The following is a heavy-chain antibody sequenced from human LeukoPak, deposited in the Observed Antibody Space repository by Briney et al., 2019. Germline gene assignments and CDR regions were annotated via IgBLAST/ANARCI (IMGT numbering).Heavy chain of an antibody. J-gene: IGHJ6*03. CDR1: GYTFTSYY. Sequence: GASVKVSCKASGYTFTSYYMHWVRQAPGQGLEWMGIINPSGGSTSYAQKFQGRVTMTRDMSTSTVYMELSSLRSEDTAVYYCARDRYCSSTSCYANYYYYYMDVWGKGTTVTVSS. CDR2: INPSGGST. V-gene: IGHV1-46*01. D-gene: IGHD2-2*01. CDR3: ARDRYCSSTSCYANYYYYYMDV.